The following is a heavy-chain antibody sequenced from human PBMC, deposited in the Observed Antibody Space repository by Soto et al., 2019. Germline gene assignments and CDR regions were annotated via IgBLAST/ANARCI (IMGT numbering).Heavy chain of an antibody. V-gene: IGHV3-15*01. Sequence: PGGSLRLSCAASGFTFTDAWMTWVRQGLGKGLEWVGRIKSKSDGETIDYAAPVKGRFTISRDDSKNTLYLQMNSLKTEDTAVYYCTTGPNLRPLAAFDIWGQGTVVTVSS. CDR3: TTGPNLRPLAAFDI. CDR1: GFTFTDAW. J-gene: IGHJ3*02. CDR2: IKSKSDGETI.